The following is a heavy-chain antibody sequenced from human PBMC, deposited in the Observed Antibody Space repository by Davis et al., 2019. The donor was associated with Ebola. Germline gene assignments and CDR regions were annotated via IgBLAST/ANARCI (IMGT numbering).Heavy chain of an antibody. CDR3: AKWGGGSYQYYYGMDV. CDR2: ISWNSDDI. J-gene: IGHJ6*04. V-gene: IGHV3-9*01. CDR1: GFRFDDYG. D-gene: IGHD3-16*01. Sequence: SLKISCVASGFRFDDYGLSWVRQAPGKGLEWVSGISWNSDDIGYAGSVKGRFTISRDNVKNALYLQMNSLRVEDTALYYCAKWGGGSYQYYYGMDVWGKGTTVSVSS.